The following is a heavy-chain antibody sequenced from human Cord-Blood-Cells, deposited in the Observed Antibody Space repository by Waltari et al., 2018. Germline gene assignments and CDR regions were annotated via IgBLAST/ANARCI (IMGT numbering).Heavy chain of an antibody. D-gene: IGHD5-18*01. V-gene: IGHV3-30*18. J-gene: IGHJ4*02. CDR3: ANAARGYSYGYPDY. CDR1: GFTFSSYG. CDR2: LSYDGSNK. Sequence: QVQLVESGGGVVQPGRSLRLSCAASGFTFSSYGMHWVHQAPGKGLEWVAVLSYDGSNKYYADSVKGLFTISRDNSKNTLYLQMNSLGAEDTAVYYCANAARGYSYGYPDYWGQGTLVTVSS.